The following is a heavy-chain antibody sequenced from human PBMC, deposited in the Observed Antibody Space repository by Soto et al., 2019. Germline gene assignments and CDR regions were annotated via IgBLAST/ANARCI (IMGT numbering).Heavy chain of an antibody. Sequence: PSETLSLTCAVYGGSFSGYYWSWIRQPPGKGLEWIGYIYYSGSTYYNPSLKSRVTISVDTSKNQFSLKLSSVTAADTAVYYCARTVYYPYYDILTYYFDYWGQGTLVTVS. V-gene: IGHV4-34*01. D-gene: IGHD3-9*01. CDR3: ARTVYYPYYDILTYYFDY. J-gene: IGHJ4*02. CDR1: GGSFSGYY. CDR2: IYYSGST.